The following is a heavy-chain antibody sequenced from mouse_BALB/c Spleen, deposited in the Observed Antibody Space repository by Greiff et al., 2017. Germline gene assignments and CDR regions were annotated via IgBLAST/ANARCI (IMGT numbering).Heavy chain of an antibody. CDR2: IYPGSGST. V-gene: IGHV1-55*01. CDR3: TRDSLREAMDY. D-gene: IGHD1-1*01. J-gene: IGHJ4*01. CDR1: GYNFTSYW. Sequence: VQLQQPGAELVKPGTSVKLSCKASGYNFTSYWINWVKLRPGQGLEWIGDIYPGSGSTNYNEKFKGKAKLTAVTSASTAYMELSSLTNEDSAVYYCTRDSLREAMDYWGQGTSVTVSS.